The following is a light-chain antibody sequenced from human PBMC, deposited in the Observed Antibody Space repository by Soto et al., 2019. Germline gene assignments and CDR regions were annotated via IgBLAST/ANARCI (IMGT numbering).Light chain of an antibody. CDR2: EVS. CDR1: SSDVGPYNF. CDR3: SSYSSTSTPWV. Sequence: QSALTQPASVSGSPGQSITISCTGTSSDVGPYNFVSWYQQHPVKAPKLMIYEVSSRPSGVSNRFSGSKSGNTASLTISGLQAEDEADYYCSSYSSTSTPWVCGGGTKLTVL. J-gene: IGLJ3*02. V-gene: IGLV2-14*01.